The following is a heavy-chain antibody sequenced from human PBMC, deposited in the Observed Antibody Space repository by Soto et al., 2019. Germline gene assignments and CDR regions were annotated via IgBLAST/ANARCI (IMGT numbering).Heavy chain of an antibody. V-gene: IGHV3-11*06. CDR2: ISSSSSYT. Sequence: QVQLVESGGGLVKPGRSLRLSCAASGFTFSDYYMSWIRQAPGKGLEWVSYISSSSSYTNYADCVKGRFTISRDNVKNSRYLQMNTLRVEDTAVYYCAREGGQLELGNWFDSWGQGTLVTVSS. CDR1: GFTFSDYY. D-gene: IGHD1-1*01. CDR3: AREGGQLELGNWFDS. J-gene: IGHJ5*01.